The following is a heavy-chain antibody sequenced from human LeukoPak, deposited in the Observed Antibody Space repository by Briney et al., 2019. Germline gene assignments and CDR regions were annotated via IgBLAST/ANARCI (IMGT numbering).Heavy chain of an antibody. CDR2: ISVSSSNI. CDR3: ARLRYGNYYFDY. D-gene: IGHD3-9*01. V-gene: IGHV3-21*01. Sequence: GGSLRLSCAASGFTFSSYTMNWVRQAPGKGLEWVSSISVSSSNIFYADSVKGRFTISRDNAKNSLFLQMNSLRAEDTAVYYCARLRYGNYYFDYWGQGTLVTISS. CDR1: GFTFSSYT. J-gene: IGHJ4*02.